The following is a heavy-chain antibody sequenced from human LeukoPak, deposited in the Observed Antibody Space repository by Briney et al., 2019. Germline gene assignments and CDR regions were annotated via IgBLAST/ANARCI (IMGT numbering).Heavy chain of an antibody. CDR2: ISSSGNTI. CDR1: GFTFSNYE. J-gene: IGHJ5*02. Sequence: GGSLRLSCAASGFTFSNYEMNWVRQAPGKGLEWVSYISSSGNTIYYADSVKGRFTISRDNAKNSLYLQMNSLRAEDTAVYYCARETYEFDPWGQGTLVTVSS. V-gene: IGHV3-48*03. CDR3: ARETYEFDP. D-gene: IGHD3-3*01.